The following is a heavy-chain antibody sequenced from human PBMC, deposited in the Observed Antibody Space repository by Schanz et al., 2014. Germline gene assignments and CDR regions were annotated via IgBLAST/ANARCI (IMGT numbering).Heavy chain of an antibody. Sequence: QVQLVQSGAEVKKPGASVKVSCKASGYTFTSYGISWVRQAPGQGLEWMGWISVYNHNKEYDQKFQGRVTMTTDTSTSTANMALTDLRSDDTTVYYCARDRRLCERDDLYYFDTCGQGTQVTVSS. CDR2: ISVYNHNK. CDR1: GYTFTSYG. CDR3: ARDRRLCERDDLYYFDT. D-gene: IGHD2-21*01. J-gene: IGHJ4*02. V-gene: IGHV1-18*01.